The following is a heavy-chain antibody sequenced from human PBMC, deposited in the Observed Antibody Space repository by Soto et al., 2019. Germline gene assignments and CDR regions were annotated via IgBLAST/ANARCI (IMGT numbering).Heavy chain of an antibody. CDR2: IKSKTDGGTT. J-gene: IGHJ4*02. V-gene: IGHV3-15*01. D-gene: IGHD6-19*01. Sequence: EVQLVESGGGLVKPGGSLRLSCAASGFTFSNAWMSWVRQAPGKGLEWVGRIKSKTDGGTTDYAAPVKGRFTISRDDSNNTLYLQMNSLKTEDTAVYYCTTDSSGWPLPDYWGQGTLVTVSS. CDR1: GFTFSNAW. CDR3: TTDSSGWPLPDY.